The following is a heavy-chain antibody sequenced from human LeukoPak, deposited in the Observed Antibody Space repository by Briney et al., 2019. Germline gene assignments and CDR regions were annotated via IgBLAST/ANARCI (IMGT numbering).Heavy chain of an antibody. CDR2: ITPFNSTN. CDR3: ASWIGVDSSRDFDI. V-gene: IGHV1-45*02. CDR1: AYTFTYRY. J-gene: IGHJ3*02. D-gene: IGHD3-3*01. Sequence: AVKVSCNSSAYTFTYRYLHRVRQPHAQANERMGGITPFNSTNNDAQKFKDRVTITWDRSMTTVYMELSRLTAEDTAMYYCASWIGVDSSRDFDIWGKGTMVTVSS.